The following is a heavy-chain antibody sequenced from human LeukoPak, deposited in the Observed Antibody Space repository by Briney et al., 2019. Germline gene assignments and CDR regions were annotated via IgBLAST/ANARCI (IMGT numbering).Heavy chain of an antibody. D-gene: IGHD1-26*01. Sequence: SVKVSCKGSGNIFNSYSVSWVRQAPGQALEWMGGIIPMFGSTNYAQKFQGRLTITTDQSTTTVFMEWSTVSSEYTAVYYCARVGRSRGRLPNLFYYMDVWGKGTTVTVSS. V-gene: IGHV1-69*05. CDR1: GNIFNSYS. CDR2: IIPMFGST. J-gene: IGHJ6*03. CDR3: ARVGRSRGRLPNLFYYMDV.